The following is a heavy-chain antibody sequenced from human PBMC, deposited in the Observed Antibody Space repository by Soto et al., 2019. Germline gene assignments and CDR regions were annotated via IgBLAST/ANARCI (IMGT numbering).Heavy chain of an antibody. V-gene: IGHV5-51*01. J-gene: IGHJ6*02. CDR3: ARQSGAAQDYYYGMDV. D-gene: IGHD6-6*01. CDR2: IYPGDSDT. CDR1: GYSFTSYW. Sequence: GESLNISCKGSGYSFTSYWIGWVRQMPGKGLEWMGIIYPGDSDTRYSPSFQGQVTISADKSISTAYLQWSSLKASDTAMYYCARQSGAAQDYYYGMDVWGQGTTVTVSS.